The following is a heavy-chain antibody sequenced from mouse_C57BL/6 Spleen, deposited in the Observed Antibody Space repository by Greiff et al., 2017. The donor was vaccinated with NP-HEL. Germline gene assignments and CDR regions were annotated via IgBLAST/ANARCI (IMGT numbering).Heavy chain of an antibody. CDR3: ARSYYDYLYWYFDV. J-gene: IGHJ1*03. D-gene: IGHD2-4*01. CDR1: GYTFTDYN. Sequence: EVQLQQSGPELVKPGASVKMSCKASGYTFTDYNMHWVKQSHGKSLEWIGYINPNNGGTSYNQKFKGKATLTVNKSSSTAYMELRSLTSDDSAVYYCARSYYDYLYWYFDVWGTGTTVTVSS. CDR2: INPNNGGT. V-gene: IGHV1-22*01.